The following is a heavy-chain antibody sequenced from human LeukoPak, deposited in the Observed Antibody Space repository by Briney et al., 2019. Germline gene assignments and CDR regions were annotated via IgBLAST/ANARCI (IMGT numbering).Heavy chain of an antibody. V-gene: IGHV1-8*01. CDR1: GFTLTNYD. CDR2: MNPINGNT. CDR3: VRDGEGVAISVNFWFDP. J-gene: IGHJ5*02. Sequence: GASVKVSCKASGFTLTNYDINWVRQAPGQGLEWMGWMNPINGNTGYARKFQGRVTMTRDTSISTAYMELRSLTSEDTAIYYCVRDGEGVAISVNFWFDPWGQGTLVTVPS. D-gene: IGHD3-10*01.